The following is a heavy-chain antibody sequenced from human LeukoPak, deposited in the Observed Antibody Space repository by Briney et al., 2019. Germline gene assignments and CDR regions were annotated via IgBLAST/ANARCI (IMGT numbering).Heavy chain of an antibody. J-gene: IGHJ4*02. D-gene: IGHD2-2*01. CDR3: ARALPGAYCGTTTCFSDH. CDR2: ISAYNGNT. Sequence: GASVKVSCKASGYIFTSYGISWVRQAPGQGLEWGGWISAYNGNTNYAQNVQDRVTLTTDTSTTTAYMELRSLRSDDTAVYYCARALPGAYCGTTTCFSDHWGQGILVTVSS. CDR1: GYIFTSYG. V-gene: IGHV1-18*01.